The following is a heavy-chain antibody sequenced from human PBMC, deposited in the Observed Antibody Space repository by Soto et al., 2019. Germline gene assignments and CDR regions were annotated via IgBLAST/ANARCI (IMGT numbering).Heavy chain of an antibody. D-gene: IGHD3-16*01. J-gene: IGHJ5*02. CDR1: GGTFSSYA. CDR3: ARRAVSDRNTYNWFDP. Sequence: SVKVSSKASGGTFSSYAISWVRQAPGQGLEWMGGIIPIFGTANYAQKFQGRVTITADESTSTAYMELSSLRSEDTAVYYCARRAVSDRNTYNWFDPWGQGTLVTVSS. V-gene: IGHV1-69*13. CDR2: IIPIFGTA.